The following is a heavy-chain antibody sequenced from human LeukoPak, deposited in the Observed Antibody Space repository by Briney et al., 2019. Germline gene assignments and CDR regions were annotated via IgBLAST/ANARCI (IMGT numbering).Heavy chain of an antibody. CDR3: ARVGARYCSGGSCYSSWFDP. V-gene: IGHV1-8*01. Sequence: ASVKVSCKASGYTFTSYDINWVRQATGQGLEWMGWMNPNSGNTGYAQKFQGRVTMTRDTSISTAYMELSRLRSDDTAVYYCARVGARYCSGGSCYSSWFDPWGQGTLVTVSS. D-gene: IGHD2-15*01. CDR2: MNPNSGNT. CDR1: GYTFTSYD. J-gene: IGHJ5*02.